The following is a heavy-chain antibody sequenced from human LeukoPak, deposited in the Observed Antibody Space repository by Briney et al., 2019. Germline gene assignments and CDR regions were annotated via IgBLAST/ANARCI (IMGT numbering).Heavy chain of an antibody. CDR1: GYSFTSYS. J-gene: IGHJ3*02. V-gene: IGHV5-51*01. Sequence: GESLKISCKASGYSFTSYSIAWGRQMTGKGLEWMGIIYPGDSDARYSPSFQGQVTISVDKSISTAYPQWSRLKASDTAMYYCARLIAVAGTTGGFDMWGQGTLVTVAS. CDR2: IYPGDSDA. D-gene: IGHD6-19*01. CDR3: ARLIAVAGTTGGFDM.